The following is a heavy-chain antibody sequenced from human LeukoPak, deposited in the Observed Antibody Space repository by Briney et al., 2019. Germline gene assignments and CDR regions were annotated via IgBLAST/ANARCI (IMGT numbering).Heavy chain of an antibody. CDR3: ARTGYSSPRAHFDY. Sequence: ASVKVSCKASGYTFTGYYMHWVRQAPGQGLEWMGIINPSGGSTSYAQKFQGRVTMTRDMSTSTVDMELNSLRSEDTAMFYCARTGYSSPRAHFDYWGQGTLVTVSS. CDR1: GYTFTGYY. V-gene: IGHV1-46*01. J-gene: IGHJ4*02. CDR2: INPSGGST. D-gene: IGHD6-13*01.